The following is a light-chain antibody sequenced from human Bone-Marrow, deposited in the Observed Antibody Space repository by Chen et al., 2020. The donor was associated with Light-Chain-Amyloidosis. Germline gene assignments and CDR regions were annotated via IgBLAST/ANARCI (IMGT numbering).Light chain of an antibody. CDR2: EVT. Sequence: QSALPQPASVSGSPGQSITISCTGTSSDVAADNHVSWYQQHPDKAPTLMIYEVTNRPAWVPDRFSGSKSDNTASLTISGLQTEDEADYFCSSYTTTKTLVFGSGTRVTVL. J-gene: IGLJ1*01. V-gene: IGLV2-14*01. CDR1: SSDVAADNH. CDR3: SSYTTTKTLV.